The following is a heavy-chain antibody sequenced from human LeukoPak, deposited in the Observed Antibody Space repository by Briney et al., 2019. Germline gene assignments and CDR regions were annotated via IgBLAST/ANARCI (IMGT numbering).Heavy chain of an antibody. CDR3: VRKSYYYNSGAGAFDI. CDR2: IYHSRST. D-gene: IGHD3-22*01. CDR1: GYSLSGGYF. V-gene: IGHV4-38-2*01. Sequence: SETLCLSCAVSGYSLSGGYFWGWVRPPRRQGLGWIGRIYHSRSTYYNPSLKSRVTISVDTSKNQFSLHLSSVTAADTAVYYCVRKSYYYNSGAGAFDIWGQGTMVTVSS. J-gene: IGHJ3*02.